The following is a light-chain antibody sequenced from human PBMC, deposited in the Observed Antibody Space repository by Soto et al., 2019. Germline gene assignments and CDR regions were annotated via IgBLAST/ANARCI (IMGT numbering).Light chain of an antibody. CDR1: QGISNY. V-gene: IGKV1-27*01. J-gene: IGKJ1*01. Sequence: DIQMTQSPSSLSASVGDRVTITCRASQGISNYLAWYQQKPGKVPKLLIYAASTLQSGVPSRFSGSGSGTDFTLNLNRLQPEDVATYYSQKYNSAPWTFGQGTKVEHK. CDR3: QKYNSAPWT. CDR2: AAS.